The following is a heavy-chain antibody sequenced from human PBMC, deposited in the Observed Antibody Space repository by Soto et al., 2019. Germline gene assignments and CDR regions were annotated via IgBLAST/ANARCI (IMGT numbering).Heavy chain of an antibody. J-gene: IGHJ4*02. Sequence: PSETLSLTCSVCGGPISSSGFSWGWIRQPPGKGLEWIGNINYSGNTYYAPSLKSRVTISVDTSKNQFSLNLISVTAADTAVYYCARQRSAWYELNFWGQGTLVTVSS. V-gene: IGHV4-39*01. D-gene: IGHD6-19*01. CDR1: GGPISSSGFS. CDR2: INYSGNT. CDR3: ARQRSAWYELNF.